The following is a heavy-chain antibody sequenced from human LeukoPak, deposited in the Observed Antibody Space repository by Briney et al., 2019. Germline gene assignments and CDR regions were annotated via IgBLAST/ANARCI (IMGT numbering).Heavy chain of an antibody. D-gene: IGHD2-8*01. CDR2: ISAYNGNT. CDR1: GYTFTSYG. V-gene: IGHV1-18*01. J-gene: IGHJ6*03. Sequence: ASVKVSCKASGYTFTSYGISWVRQAPGQGLEWMGWISAYNGNTNYAQKLQGRVTMTTDTSTNTAYMELRSLRSDDTAVYYCARDPQRYCTNGVCYPSTYYYYYYMDVWGKGTTVTVSS. CDR3: ARDPQRYCTNGVCYPSTYYYYYYMDV.